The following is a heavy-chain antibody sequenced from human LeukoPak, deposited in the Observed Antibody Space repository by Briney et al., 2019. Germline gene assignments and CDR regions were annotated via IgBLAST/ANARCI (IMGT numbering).Heavy chain of an antibody. J-gene: IGHJ6*03. V-gene: IGHV1-69*13. CDR3: ACQRGYCGSTSCYYYYINV. D-gene: IGHD2-2*01. Sequence: SVKVSCKASGGTFSSYAISWVRQAPGQGLEWMGGIIPIFGTANYAQKFQGRVTITADESTSTAYMELGSLRSEDTAVYYCACQRGYCGSTSCYYYYINVWGKGTTVTISS. CDR1: GGTFSSYA. CDR2: IIPIFGTA.